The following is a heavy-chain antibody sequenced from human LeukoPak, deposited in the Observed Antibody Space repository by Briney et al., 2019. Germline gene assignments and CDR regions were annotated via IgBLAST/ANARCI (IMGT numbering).Heavy chain of an antibody. CDR3: ARELEGLGYYYYGMDV. CDR2: IYYSGST. D-gene: IGHD2-21*01. Sequence: SQTLSLTCTVSGGSISSGGYYWSWIRQHPGKGLEWMGYIYYSGSTYYNPSLKSRVTISVDTSKNQFSLKLSSVTAADTAVYYCARELEGLGYYYYGMDVWGQGTTVTVSS. V-gene: IGHV4-31*03. CDR1: GGSISSGGYY. J-gene: IGHJ6*02.